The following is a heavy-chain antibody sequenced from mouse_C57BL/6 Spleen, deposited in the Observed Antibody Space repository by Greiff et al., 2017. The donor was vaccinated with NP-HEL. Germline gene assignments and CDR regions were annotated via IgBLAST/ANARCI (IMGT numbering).Heavy chain of an antibody. J-gene: IGHJ1*03. V-gene: IGHV1-18*01. Sequence: EVQLQQSGPELVKPGASVKIPCKASGYTFTDYNMDWVKQSHGKSLEWIGDINPNNGGTIYNQKFKGKATLTVDKSSSTAYMELRSLTSEDTAVYYCARRDLLLRSRWYFDVWGTGTTVTVSS. CDR3: ARRDLLLRSRWYFDV. CDR2: INPNNGGT. CDR1: GYTFTDYN. D-gene: IGHD1-1*01.